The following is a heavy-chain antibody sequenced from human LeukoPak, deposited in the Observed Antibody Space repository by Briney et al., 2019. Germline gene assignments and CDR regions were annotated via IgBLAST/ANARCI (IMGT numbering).Heavy chain of an antibody. CDR1: GYTFTSYD. Sequence: ASVKVSCKASGYTFTSYDINWVRQATGQRLEWMGWMNPNSGNTGYAQKFQGRVTMTRNTSISTAYMELSSLRSEDTAVYYCAREGYSSSWYWFDPWGQGTLVTVSS. V-gene: IGHV1-8*01. D-gene: IGHD6-13*01. CDR3: AREGYSSSWYWFDP. CDR2: MNPNSGNT. J-gene: IGHJ5*02.